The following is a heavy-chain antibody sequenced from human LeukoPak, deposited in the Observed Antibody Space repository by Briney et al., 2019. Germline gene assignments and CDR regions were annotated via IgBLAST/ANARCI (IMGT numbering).Heavy chain of an antibody. D-gene: IGHD1-26*01. J-gene: IGHJ4*02. CDR2: IIPIFGTA. Sequence: ASVKVSCKASGGTFSSYAISWVRQAPGQGLEWMGGIIPIFGTANYAQKFQGRVTITADESTSTAYMELSSLISEDTAVYYCARDLSDSGSYYRFDYWGQGTLVTVSS. CDR1: GGTFSSYA. CDR3: ARDLSDSGSYYRFDY. V-gene: IGHV1-69*13.